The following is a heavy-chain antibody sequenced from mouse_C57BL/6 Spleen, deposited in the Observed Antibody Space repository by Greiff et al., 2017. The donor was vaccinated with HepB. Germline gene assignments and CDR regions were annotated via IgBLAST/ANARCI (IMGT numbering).Heavy chain of an antibody. D-gene: IGHD2-4*01. V-gene: IGHV14-4*01. CDR1: GFNIKDDY. CDR2: IDPENGDT. J-gene: IGHJ3*01. CDR3: TTRGDYEGAWFAY. Sequence: EVQLQQSGAELVRPGASVKLSCTASGFNIKDDYMHWVKQRPEQGLEWIGWIDPENGDTEYASKFQGKATITADTSSNTAYLQLSSLTSEDTAVYYCTTRGDYEGAWFAYWGQGTLVTVSA.